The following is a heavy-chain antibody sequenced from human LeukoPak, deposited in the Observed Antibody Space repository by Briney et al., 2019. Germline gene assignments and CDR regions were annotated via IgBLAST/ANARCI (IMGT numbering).Heavy chain of an antibody. Sequence: PGGSLRLSCAASGFTFSSYGMHWVRQAPGKGLEWVAFIRYDGSNKHYADSVKGRFTISRDNSKNTLYLQMNSLRAEDTAVYYCATPRFLEWLSYFDYWGQGTLVTVSS. V-gene: IGHV3-30*02. CDR3: ATPRFLEWLSYFDY. CDR2: IRYDGSNK. D-gene: IGHD3-3*01. CDR1: GFTFSSYG. J-gene: IGHJ4*02.